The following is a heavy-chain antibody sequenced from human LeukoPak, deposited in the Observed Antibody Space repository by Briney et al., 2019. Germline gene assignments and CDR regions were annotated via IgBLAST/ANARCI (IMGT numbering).Heavy chain of an antibody. D-gene: IGHD2-8*01. CDR1: GFTFSSYA. CDR2: INSDESNT. J-gene: IGHJ3*02. Sequence: GGSLRLSCEASGFTFSSYAMSWVRQAPGKGLVWVSRINSDESNTNSYADSVKGRFIISRDNAKNTLYLQMNSLRAEDTAVYFCGRGGNGIDIWGQGTTVIVSS. CDR3: GRGGNGIDI. V-gene: IGHV3-74*01.